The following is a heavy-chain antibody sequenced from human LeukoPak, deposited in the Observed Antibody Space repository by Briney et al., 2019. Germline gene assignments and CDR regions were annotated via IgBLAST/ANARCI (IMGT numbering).Heavy chain of an antibody. CDR2: INPNSGGT. Sequence: ASVKVSCKASGYTFTVYYMHWVRQAPGQGLGWMGWINPNSGGTQYAQKFQGRVTMTRDKSISTAYMELSRLRSDDTAIYYCARGSGISGSYEYWGQGTLVTVSS. V-gene: IGHV1-2*02. J-gene: IGHJ4*02. D-gene: IGHD1-26*01. CDR3: ARGSGISGSYEY. CDR1: GYTFTVYY.